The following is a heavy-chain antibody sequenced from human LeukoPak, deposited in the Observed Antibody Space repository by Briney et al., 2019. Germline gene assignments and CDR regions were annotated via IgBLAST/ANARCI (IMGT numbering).Heavy chain of an antibody. CDR1: GFTFSSYG. Sequence: GGSLRLSCAASGFTFSSYGTHWVRQAPGKGLEWVAVIWYDGSNKYYADSVKGRFTISRDNSKNTLYLQMNSLRAEDTAVYCCARDKYSSSSYYFDYWGQGALVTVSS. CDR3: ARDKYSSSSYYFDY. CDR2: IWYDGSNK. D-gene: IGHD6-6*01. V-gene: IGHV3-33*01. J-gene: IGHJ4*02.